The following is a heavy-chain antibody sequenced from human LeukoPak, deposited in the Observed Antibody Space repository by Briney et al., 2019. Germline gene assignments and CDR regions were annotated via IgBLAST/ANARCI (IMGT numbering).Heavy chain of an antibody. V-gene: IGHV1-18*01. CDR1: GYTFTTYN. Sequence: GASVKVSCKASGYTFTTYNINWVRQAPGQGLEWMGWISAYNGNTNYAQKLQGRVTMTTDTSTSTAYMELRSLRSDDTAVYYCARDGQWLRRSKWFDPWGQGTLVTVSS. CDR2: ISAYNGNT. D-gene: IGHD5-12*01. CDR3: ARDGQWLRRSKWFDP. J-gene: IGHJ5*02.